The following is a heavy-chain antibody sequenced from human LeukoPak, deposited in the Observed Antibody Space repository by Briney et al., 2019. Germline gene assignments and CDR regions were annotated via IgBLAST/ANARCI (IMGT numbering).Heavy chain of an antibody. CDR1: GFTFSSYS. J-gene: IGHJ4*02. CDR3: AKDHANTPVVTN. CDR2: ISSSSSTI. D-gene: IGHD2-21*02. Sequence: GGSLRLSCAASGFTFSSYSMNWVRQAPGKGLEWVSYISSSSSTIYYADSVKGRFTISRDNAKNSLYLQMNSLRVDDTAIYYCAKDHANTPVVTNWGQGILVSVSS. V-gene: IGHV3-48*01.